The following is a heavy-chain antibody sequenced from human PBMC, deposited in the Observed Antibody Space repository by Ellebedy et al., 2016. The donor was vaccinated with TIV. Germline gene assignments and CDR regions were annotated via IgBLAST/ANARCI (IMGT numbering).Heavy chain of an antibody. Sequence: MPSETLSLTCAVYGGSFSGYYWSWIRQPPGKGLEWIGEINHSGSTNFNPSLKSRVTISVDTSKNRFSLNLSSVTAADTAVYYCARGVSSGYYDYWGQGTLVTVSS. CDR2: INHSGST. CDR1: GGSFSGYY. V-gene: IGHV4-34*01. CDR3: ARGVSSGYYDY. J-gene: IGHJ4*02. D-gene: IGHD3-22*01.